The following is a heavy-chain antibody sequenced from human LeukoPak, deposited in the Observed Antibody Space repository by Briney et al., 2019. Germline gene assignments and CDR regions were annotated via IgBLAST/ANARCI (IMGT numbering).Heavy chain of an antibody. CDR2: IWYDGSNK. D-gene: IGHD3-3*02. Sequence: PGGSLRLSCAASGFTFSSYGMHWVRQAPGKGLEGVAVIWYDGSNKFYADSVKGRFTISRDNSKNTLYLQMNSLRAEDTAVFYCAKAISAFDMWGQGTMVTVSS. CDR1: GFTFSSYG. J-gene: IGHJ3*02. V-gene: IGHV3-33*06. CDR3: AKAISAFDM.